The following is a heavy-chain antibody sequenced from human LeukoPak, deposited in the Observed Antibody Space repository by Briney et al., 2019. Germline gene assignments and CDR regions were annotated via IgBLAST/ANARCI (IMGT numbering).Heavy chain of an antibody. CDR1: GGAFSGYY. CDR3: ARGSIRFLDR. J-gene: IGHJ4*02. Sequence: SGTLSLTCAVYGGAFSGYYWSWIRQPPGKGLEWIGEINQSGSTNYNPSLKSRVTISVDTSKNQFSLKLSSVTAADTAVYYCARGSIRFLDRWGQGTLVSVSS. D-gene: IGHD3-3*01. V-gene: IGHV4-34*01. CDR2: INQSGST.